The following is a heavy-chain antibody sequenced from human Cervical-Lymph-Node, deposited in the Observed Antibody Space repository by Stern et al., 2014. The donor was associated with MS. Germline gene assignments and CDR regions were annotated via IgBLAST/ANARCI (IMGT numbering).Heavy chain of an antibody. D-gene: IGHD2-15*01. CDR3: ARDPRYCSGGSCYSWFDP. J-gene: IGHJ5*02. CDR1: GGTFSSYA. V-gene: IGHV1-69*01. Sequence: QVQLVQSGAEVKKPGSSVKVSCKASGGTFSSYAISWVRQAPGQGLERMGGIIPIFGTANYAQKFQGRVTITADESTSTAYMELSSLRSEDTAVYYCARDPRYCSGGSCYSWFDPWGQGTLVTVSS. CDR2: IIPIFGTA.